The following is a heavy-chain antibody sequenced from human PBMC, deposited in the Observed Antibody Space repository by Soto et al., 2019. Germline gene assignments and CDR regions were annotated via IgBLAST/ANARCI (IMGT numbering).Heavy chain of an antibody. J-gene: IGHJ2*01. D-gene: IGHD6-19*01. CDR1: GFTFSSYD. CDR3: AREWEVAGYWYFDL. Sequence: EVQLLESGGGLVQPGGSLRLSCAASGFTFSSYDMHWVRQVIGKGLEWVSAISTGGNSYYADSVKGRFTISRENAKNWLYLQMNGLTAGDTAVYYCAREWEVAGYWYFDLWCRGTLVTVAS. CDR2: ISTGGNS. V-gene: IGHV3-13*01.